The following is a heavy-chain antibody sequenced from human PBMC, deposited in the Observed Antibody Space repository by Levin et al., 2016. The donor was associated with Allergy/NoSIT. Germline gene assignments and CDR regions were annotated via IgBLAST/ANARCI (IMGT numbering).Heavy chain of an antibody. CDR3: AVRGYEWSDALDI. J-gene: IGHJ3*02. Sequence: GGSLRLSCAASGFNVSINYMNWVRQAPGKGLEWVSVIFSGGRTYYADAVKGRFTISRDKSKNTVYLQIKDLRVEDTAVFYCAVRGYEWSDALDIWGQGAMVTVSS. CDR2: IFSGGRT. V-gene: IGHV3-66*01. CDR1: GFNVSINY. D-gene: IGHD2-15*01.